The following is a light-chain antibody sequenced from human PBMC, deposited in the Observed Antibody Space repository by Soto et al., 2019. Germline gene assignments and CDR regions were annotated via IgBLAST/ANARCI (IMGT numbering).Light chain of an antibody. CDR1: QSVSSN. J-gene: IGKJ1*01. V-gene: IGKV3-15*01. CDR3: QQSNNWPPVT. Sequence: EIVMTQSPATLSVSPGERATLSCRASQSVSSNLAWYQQKPGQAPRLLIYGASTRATGIPARFSGSGSGTEFTLTISSLQSEDFAVYHCQQSNNWPPVTFGQGTNVDIK. CDR2: GAS.